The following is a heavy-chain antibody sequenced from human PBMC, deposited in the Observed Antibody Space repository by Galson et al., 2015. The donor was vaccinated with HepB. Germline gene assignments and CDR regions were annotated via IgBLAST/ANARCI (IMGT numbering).Heavy chain of an antibody. CDR1: GYTFTSHA. V-gene: IGHV7-4-1*02. CDR2: INTNTGNP. J-gene: IGHJ4*02. Sequence: SVKVSCKASGYTFTSHAMNWVRQAPGQGLEWMGWINTNTGNPTYAQGFTGRFVFSLDTSVSTAYLQISSLKAEDTAVYYCARDGIRQSSGWFAPPVRYWGQGTLVTVSS. CDR3: ARDGIRQSSGWFAPPVRY. D-gene: IGHD6-19*01.